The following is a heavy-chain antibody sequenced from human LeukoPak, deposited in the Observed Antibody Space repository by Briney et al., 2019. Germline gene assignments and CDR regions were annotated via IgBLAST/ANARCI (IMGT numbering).Heavy chain of an antibody. Sequence: SSETLSLTCTVSGGSISSDYWSWIRQPPGKGLEWIGYIHYSGRTNYNPSLKSRITISVDTSKTQFSLKLSSVTAADTAVYYCATPRGSSSAVFDYWGQGTLVTVSS. CDR3: ATPRGSSSAVFDY. CDR2: IHYSGRT. J-gene: IGHJ4*02. CDR1: GGSISSDY. V-gene: IGHV4-59*08. D-gene: IGHD2-2*01.